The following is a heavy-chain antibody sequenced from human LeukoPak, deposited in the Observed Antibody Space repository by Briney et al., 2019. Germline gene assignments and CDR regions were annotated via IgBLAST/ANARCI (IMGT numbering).Heavy chain of an antibody. V-gene: IGHV4-61*02. J-gene: IGHJ3*02. CDR3: ARDTTVTKDAFDI. CDR1: GGSISSGTYY. D-gene: IGHD4-17*01. Sequence: SETLSLTCTVSGGSISSGTYYWSWIRKPAGKGLEWIGRIYNSGSTKYNPSLKSRVTMSVDTSKNQFSLKLSSVTAADTAVYYCARDTTVTKDAFDIWGQGTMDTVSS. CDR2: IYNSGST.